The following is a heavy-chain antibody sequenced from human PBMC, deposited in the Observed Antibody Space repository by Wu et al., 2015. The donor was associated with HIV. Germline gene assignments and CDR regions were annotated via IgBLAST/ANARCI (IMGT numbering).Heavy chain of an antibody. J-gene: IGHJ3*01. D-gene: IGHD3-10*01. CDR1: GLPSSDFF. Sequence: QLVQSGAEIKNPGASVTVSCRASGLPSSDFFLHWVRQAPGQGLEWMGRMNPINGATKYAQNFQGRVSMTRDISIRTAYMELRGLTSDDTALYYCATDRAGLWGQGTMV. V-gene: IGHV1-2*06. CDR3: ATDRAGL. CDR2: MNPINGAT.